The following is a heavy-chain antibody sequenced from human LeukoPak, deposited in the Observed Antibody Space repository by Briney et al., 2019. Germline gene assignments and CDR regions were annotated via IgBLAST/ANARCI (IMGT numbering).Heavy chain of an antibody. D-gene: IGHD2-15*01. V-gene: IGHV1-2*06. CDR1: GYTLTAYY. Sequence: ASVKVSCKASGYTLTAYYLHWVRQAPGQGLEWMGRINPNSGGTTYAQKFQGRVTMTRDTSIGTAYMELSSLRSDDTAVYYCARGIVVVVAATQDYWGQGTLVTVSS. J-gene: IGHJ4*02. CDR2: INPNSGGT. CDR3: ARGIVVVVAATQDY.